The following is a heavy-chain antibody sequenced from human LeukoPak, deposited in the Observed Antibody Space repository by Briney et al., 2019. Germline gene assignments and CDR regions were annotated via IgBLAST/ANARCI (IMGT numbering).Heavy chain of an antibody. J-gene: IGHJ4*02. D-gene: IGHD2-2*01. V-gene: IGHV3-33*01. Sequence: PGRSLRLSCAASGFTFSSYGMHWVRQAPGKGLEWVAVIWYDGSKKYYADSVKGRFTISRDNSKNTLYLQMNSLRAEDTAVYYCARDQRTHPMPGHWGQGTLVTVSS. CDR3: ARDQRTHPMPGH. CDR2: IWYDGSKK. CDR1: GFTFSSYG.